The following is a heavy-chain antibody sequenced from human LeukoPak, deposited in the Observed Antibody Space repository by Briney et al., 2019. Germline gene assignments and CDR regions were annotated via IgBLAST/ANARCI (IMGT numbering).Heavy chain of an antibody. CDR1: GGSISSGGYS. Sequence: SETLSLTCAVSGGSISSGGYSWSWIRQPQGKGLEWIGYIYHSGSTYYNPSLKSRVTISVDRSKNQFSLKLSSVTAADTAVYYCARGYYGSGSYSWFDPWGQGTLVTVSS. V-gene: IGHV4-30-2*01. D-gene: IGHD3-10*01. J-gene: IGHJ5*02. CDR2: IYHSGST. CDR3: ARGYYGSGSYSWFDP.